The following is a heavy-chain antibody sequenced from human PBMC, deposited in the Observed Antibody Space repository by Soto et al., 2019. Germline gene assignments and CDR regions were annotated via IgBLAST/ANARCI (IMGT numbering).Heavy chain of an antibody. CDR1: GGSISSYY. Sequence: SETLSLTCTVSGGSISSYYWSRIRQPPGKGLEWIGYFYYSGSTNYNPSLKSRVTLSVDTSKNQFSLKLSFVTATDTAVYYCARLLTYYYDSSGYPGTPYYYGMDVWGQGTTVTVSS. D-gene: IGHD3-22*01. J-gene: IGHJ6*02. CDR3: ARLLTYYYDSSGYPGTPYYYGMDV. CDR2: FYYSGST. V-gene: IGHV4-59*08.